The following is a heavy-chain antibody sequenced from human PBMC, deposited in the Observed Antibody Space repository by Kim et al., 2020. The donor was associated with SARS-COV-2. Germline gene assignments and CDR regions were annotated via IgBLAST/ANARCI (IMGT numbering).Heavy chain of an antibody. CDR2: ISYDGSNK. CDR1: GFTFSSYA. D-gene: IGHD3-3*01. J-gene: IGHJ6*02. V-gene: IGHV3-30-3*01. Sequence: GGSLRLSCAASGFTFSSYAMHWVRQAPGKGLEWVAAISYDGSNKYYADSVKGRFTISRDNSKNTLYLQMNSLRAEDTAVYYCARDFTNFGVVIMTYCYYGMDVWGQGTRVTVSS. CDR3: ARDFTNFGVVIMTYCYYGMDV.